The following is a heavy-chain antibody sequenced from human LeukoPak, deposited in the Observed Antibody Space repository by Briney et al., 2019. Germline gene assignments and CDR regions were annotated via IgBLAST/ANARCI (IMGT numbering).Heavy chain of an antibody. CDR1: GGSTSSYY. CDR2: IYYSGST. Sequence: SETLSLTCTVSGGSTSSYYWSWIRQPPGKGLEWIGYIYYSGSTNYNPSLKSRVTISVDTSKNQFSLKLSSVTAADTAVYYCARGPTYYYDSSGYYYPLDYWGQGTLVTVSS. D-gene: IGHD3-22*01. J-gene: IGHJ4*02. V-gene: IGHV4-59*01. CDR3: ARGPTYYYDSSGYYYPLDY.